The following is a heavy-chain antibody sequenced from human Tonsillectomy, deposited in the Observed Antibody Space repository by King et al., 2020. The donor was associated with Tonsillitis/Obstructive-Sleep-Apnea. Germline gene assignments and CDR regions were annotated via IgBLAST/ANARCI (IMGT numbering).Heavy chain of an antibody. CDR3: TTDWVYDYIWGSYRHDAFDI. D-gene: IGHD3-16*02. J-gene: IGHJ3*02. Sequence: QLVQSGGGLVKPGGSLRLSCAASGFTFSNAWMSWVRQAPGKGLEWGGRIKSKTDGGTTDYAAPVKGRFTISRDDSKNTLYLQMNSLKTEDTAVYYCTTDWVYDYIWGSYRHDAFDIWGQGTMVTVSS. CDR1: GFTFSNAW. V-gene: IGHV3-15*01. CDR2: IKSKTDGGTT.